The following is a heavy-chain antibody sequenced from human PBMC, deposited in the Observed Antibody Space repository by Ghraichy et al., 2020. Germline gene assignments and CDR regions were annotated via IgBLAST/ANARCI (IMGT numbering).Heavy chain of an antibody. Sequence: SVKVSCKASGGTFRSYAINWVRQAPGQGLEWMGGFMPLLGTSKYARNFQDRVNIIADESTSTAYMEVSSLRSEDTAMYYCATSGKGRYDAFDIWGQGTMVTVAS. CDR3: ATSGKGRYDAFDI. CDR1: GGTFRSYA. CDR2: FMPLLGTS. J-gene: IGHJ3*02. D-gene: IGHD3-10*01. V-gene: IGHV1-69*13.